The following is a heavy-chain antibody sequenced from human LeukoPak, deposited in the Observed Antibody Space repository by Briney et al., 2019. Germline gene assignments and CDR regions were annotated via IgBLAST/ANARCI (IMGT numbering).Heavy chain of an antibody. Sequence: PGGSLRLSCAASGFSFNTYAMHWVRQAPGKGLEYVSAISSNGDSTYYANSVKGRFTISRDNSKKTLSLQMGSLRAEDMAVYYCARDSGGDAYNDYFDSWGQGTLVTVSS. V-gene: IGHV3-64*01. J-gene: IGHJ4*02. CDR3: ARDSGGDAYNDYFDS. CDR2: ISSNGDST. CDR1: GFSFNTYA. D-gene: IGHD5-24*01.